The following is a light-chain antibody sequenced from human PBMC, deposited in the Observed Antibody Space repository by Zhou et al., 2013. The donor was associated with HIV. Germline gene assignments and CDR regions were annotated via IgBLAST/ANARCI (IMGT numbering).Light chain of an antibody. CDR3: QQSYTTPYT. J-gene: IGKJ2*01. Sequence: DIQLTQSPSFLSASVGDRVTITCRASQGISSYLAWYQQKPGKAPKLLIYAASTLQSGVPSRFSGSGSGTDFSLTITSLQHEDLATYYCQQSYTTPYTFGQGTNL. V-gene: IGKV1-39*01. CDR2: AAS. CDR1: QGISSY.